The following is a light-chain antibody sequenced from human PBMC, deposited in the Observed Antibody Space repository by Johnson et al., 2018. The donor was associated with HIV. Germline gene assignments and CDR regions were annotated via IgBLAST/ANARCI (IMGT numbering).Light chain of an antibody. CDR2: ENN. Sequence: VLTQPPSVSAAPGQKVTISCSGSSSNIGNNYVSWYQQLPGTAPKLLIYENNKRPSGIPARFSGSKSSKSAPLGLTRLQHGDGADYYCGTWDSRLSACVFGTGTKVTVL. V-gene: IGLV1-51*02. CDR3: GTWDSRLSACV. J-gene: IGLJ1*01. CDR1: SSNIGNNY.